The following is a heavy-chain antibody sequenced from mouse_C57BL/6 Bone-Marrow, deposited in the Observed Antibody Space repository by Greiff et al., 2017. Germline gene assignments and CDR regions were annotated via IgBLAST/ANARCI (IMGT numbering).Heavy chain of an antibody. V-gene: IGHV3-1*01. CDR1: GYSITSGYD. D-gene: IGHD1-1*01. CDR2: ISYSGST. CDR3: ARDDGSAWFAY. Sequence: EVKLQESGPGMVKPSQSLSLTCTVTGYSITSGYDWHWIRHFPGNKLEWMGYISYSGSTNYNPSLKSRISITHNTSKNHFFLKLNSVTTEDTATYYCARDDGSAWFAYWGQGTLVTVSA. J-gene: IGHJ3*01.